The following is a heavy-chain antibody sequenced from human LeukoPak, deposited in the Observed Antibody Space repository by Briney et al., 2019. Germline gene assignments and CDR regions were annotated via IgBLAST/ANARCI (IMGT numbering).Heavy chain of an antibody. Sequence: SETLSLTXTVSGGSISSGSYYWSWIRQPAGKGLEWIGRIYTSGSTNYNPSLKSRVTISVDTSKNQFSLKLSSVTAADTAVYYCARRRPYDFWSGQDPANYYYMDVWGKGTTVTVSS. CDR1: GGSISSGSYY. V-gene: IGHV4-61*02. J-gene: IGHJ6*03. CDR3: ARRRPYDFWSGQDPANYYYMDV. D-gene: IGHD3-3*01. CDR2: IYTSGST.